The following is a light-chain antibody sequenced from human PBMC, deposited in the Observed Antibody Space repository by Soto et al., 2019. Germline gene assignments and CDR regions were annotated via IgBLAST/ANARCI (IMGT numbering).Light chain of an antibody. Sequence: QSALTRAASVSGSPGQSITISCTGTSSDVGGYNYVSWYQQHPGKAPKLMIYDVSNRPSGVSNRFSGSKSGNTASLTISGLQTEDEADYYCSSYTSSCTLEVFGTGTKLTVL. J-gene: IGLJ1*01. V-gene: IGLV2-14*01. CDR3: SSYTSSCTLEV. CDR2: DVS. CDR1: SSDVGGYNY.